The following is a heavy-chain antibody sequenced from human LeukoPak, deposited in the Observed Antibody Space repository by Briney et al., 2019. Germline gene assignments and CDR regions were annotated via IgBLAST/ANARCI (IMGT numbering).Heavy chain of an antibody. J-gene: IGHJ3*02. CDR2: IYYSGST. V-gene: IGHV4-39*07. Sequence: SETLSLTCTVSGGSISSSSYYWGWIRQPPGKGLEWIGSIYYSGSTYYNPSLKSRVTISVDTSKNQFSLKLSSVTAADTGVYYCAREGENAFDIWGQGTMVTVSS. CDR3: AREGENAFDI. CDR1: GGSISSSSYY.